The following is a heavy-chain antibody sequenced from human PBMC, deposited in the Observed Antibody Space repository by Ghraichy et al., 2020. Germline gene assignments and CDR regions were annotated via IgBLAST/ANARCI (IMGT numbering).Heavy chain of an antibody. V-gene: IGHV4-59*01. J-gene: IGHJ5*02. CDR2: IFYTGST. CDR3: ARSRYCSGATCYEDFNFFAP. CDR1: GGSIGTFY. Sequence: SETLSLTCTVSGGSIGTFYWSWLRQPPGKGLEWIGHIFYTGSTNYNPSLKSRLTISVDTSRNQFSLNLKSVTAADTAVYYCARSRYCSGATCYEDFNFFAPWGQETLVTVSS. D-gene: IGHD2-15*01.